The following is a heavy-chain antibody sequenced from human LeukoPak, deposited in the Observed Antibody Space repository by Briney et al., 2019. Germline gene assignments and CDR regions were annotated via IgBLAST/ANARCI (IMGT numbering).Heavy chain of an antibody. J-gene: IGHJ4*02. CDR2: IKSHTDGGTT. V-gene: IGHV3-15*01. D-gene: IGHD4-17*01. CDR1: GFSFTNAW. Sequence: PGGSLRLSCAASGFSFTNAWMSWVRQAPGKGLEWVGRIKSHTDGGTTDYAVPVKGRFTISRDDSRNTLYLQMNSLKTDDTAVYYCASQFMTTVTYFDYWGQGALVTVSS. CDR3: ASQFMTTVTYFDY.